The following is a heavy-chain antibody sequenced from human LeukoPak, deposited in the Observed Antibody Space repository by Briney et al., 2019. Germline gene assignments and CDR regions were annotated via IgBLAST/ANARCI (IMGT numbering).Heavy chain of an antibody. CDR3: ARGTGIVVVTSWFDP. Sequence: GGSLRLSCAASGFTFSSYGMHWVRQAPGKGLEWVAVIWYDGSNKYYADSVKGRFTISRDNSKNTLYLQMNSLRAEDTAVYYCARGTGIVVVTSWFDPWGQGTLVTVSS. CDR1: GFTFSSYG. V-gene: IGHV3-33*01. J-gene: IGHJ5*02. CDR2: IWYDGSNK. D-gene: IGHD3-22*01.